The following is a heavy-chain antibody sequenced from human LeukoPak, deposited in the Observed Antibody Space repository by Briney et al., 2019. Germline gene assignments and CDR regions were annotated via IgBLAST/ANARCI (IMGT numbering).Heavy chain of an antibody. CDR1: GFTFSYYS. CDR2: ITLSSNYI. J-gene: IGHJ4*02. CDR3: ARWADYGDNFDY. Sequence: GGSLRLSCAASGFTFSYYSMHWVPQAAGKGLEWVASITLSSNYISYADSLKGRVTISRDNAKNSLYLQMSSLRAEDTAVYYCARWADYGDNFDYWGQGSLVIVSS. V-gene: IGHV3-21*01. D-gene: IGHD4-17*01.